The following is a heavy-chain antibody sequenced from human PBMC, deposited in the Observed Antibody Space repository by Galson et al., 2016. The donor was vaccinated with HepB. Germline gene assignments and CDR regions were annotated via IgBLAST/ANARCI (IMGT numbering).Heavy chain of an antibody. CDR2: INSDGSST. D-gene: IGHD3-22*01. CDR1: GFTFTSHW. CDR3: ARVMNSGYPFS. Sequence: SLRLSCAASGFTFTSHWMHWVRQAPGKGLVWVSRINSDGSSTKYADSVKGRFTISRDNAKNTLYLQMNSLRAEDTAVYFCARVMNSGYPFSWGQGTLVTVSS. J-gene: IGHJ5*02. V-gene: IGHV3-74*03.